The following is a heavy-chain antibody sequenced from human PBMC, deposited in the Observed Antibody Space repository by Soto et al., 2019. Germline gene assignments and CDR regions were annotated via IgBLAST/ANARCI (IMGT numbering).Heavy chain of an antibody. CDR3: ARDQGDCSSTSCYRERAFDI. D-gene: IGHD2-2*02. V-gene: IGHV1-2*04. J-gene: IGHJ3*02. CDR2: INPNSGGT. Sequence: GASVKVSCKASGYTFTGYYMHWVRQAPGQGLEWMGWINPNSGGTNYAQKFQGWVTMTRDTSISTAYMELSRLRSDDTAVYYCARDQGDCSSTSCYRERAFDIWGQGTMVTVSS. CDR1: GYTFTGYY.